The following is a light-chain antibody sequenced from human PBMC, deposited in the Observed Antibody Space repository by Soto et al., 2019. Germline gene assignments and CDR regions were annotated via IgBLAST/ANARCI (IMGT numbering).Light chain of an antibody. CDR3: CSYGGSSALPYV. V-gene: IGLV2-23*02. CDR2: EVT. Sequence: SALAQPASVSRCPEQSVTISCTGTSSDVGTYNLVSWYQQHPGKAPKLIIYEVTERPSGVSNRFSGSKFGNTASLTISGLLPEDEADYYCCSYGGSSALPYVFGTGTKVTVL. CDR1: SSDVGTYNL. J-gene: IGLJ1*01.